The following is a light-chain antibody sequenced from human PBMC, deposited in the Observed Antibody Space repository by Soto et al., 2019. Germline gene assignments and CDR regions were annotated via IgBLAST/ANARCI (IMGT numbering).Light chain of an antibody. CDR2: SVD. CDR3: LLYYGPAGV. J-gene: IGLJ1*01. CDR1: TGAVSSGNF. Sequence: QTVVTQEPSATVSPGGTVTLTCASATGAVSSGNFPSWFQQKPGQPPRALIYSVDSKHSWTPARFSGSLLEGKAALTLSHVQPEDEAEYYCLLYYGPAGVFGSGIKLTVL. V-gene: IGLV7-43*01.